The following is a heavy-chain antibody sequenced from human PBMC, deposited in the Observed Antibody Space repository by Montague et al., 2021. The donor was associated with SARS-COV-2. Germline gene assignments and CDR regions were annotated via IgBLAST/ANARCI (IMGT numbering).Heavy chain of an antibody. D-gene: IGHD2-15*01. CDR2: INHGGST. CDR1: GGSFSGYY. V-gene: IGHV4-34*01. Sequence: SDTLSLTCAVHGGSFSGYYWNWIRQRPGKGLEWIGEINHGGSTNXNPSLKNRLTISADTSKNQFSLKLTSVAATDTAVYYCARLRDGVVPSPILGIGPYFTYYYMDVWGKGTTVTVS. J-gene: IGHJ6*03. CDR3: ARLRDGVVPSPILGIGPYFTYYYMDV.